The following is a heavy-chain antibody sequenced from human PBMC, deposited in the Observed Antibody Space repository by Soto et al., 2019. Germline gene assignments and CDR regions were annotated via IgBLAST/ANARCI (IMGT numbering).Heavy chain of an antibody. D-gene: IGHD6-13*01. V-gene: IGHV4-4*02. CDR2: IYHSGST. CDR1: GGYINSSSCLW. J-gene: IGHJ4*02. CDR3: ARGIRGWQQVVFDS. Sequence: SETLCLTWSVSGGYINSSSCLWWTWIHQPPGKGLEWIAEIYHSGSTNYNPSLKSRLTLLVDKSKNQFSLKLSSVTAADTALYYCARGIRGWQQVVFDSWGQGILATVSS.